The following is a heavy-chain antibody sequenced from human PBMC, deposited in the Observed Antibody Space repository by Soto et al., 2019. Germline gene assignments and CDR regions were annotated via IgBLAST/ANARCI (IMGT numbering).Heavy chain of an antibody. CDR2: ISSSSSTI. Sequence: EVQLVESGGGLVQPGGSLRLSCAASGFTFSSYSMNWVRQAPGKGLEWVSYISSSSSTIYYADSVKGRFTISRDNAKNSLYLQMYSLRAEDTAVYYCARGTYYDYIMGGDAFDIWGQGTMVTVSS. CDR3: ARGTYYDYIMGGDAFDI. J-gene: IGHJ3*02. V-gene: IGHV3-48*01. D-gene: IGHD3-16*01. CDR1: GFTFSSYS.